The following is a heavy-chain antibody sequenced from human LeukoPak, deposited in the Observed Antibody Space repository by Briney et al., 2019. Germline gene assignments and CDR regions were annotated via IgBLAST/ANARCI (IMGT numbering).Heavy chain of an antibody. CDR1: GFTFSSYA. D-gene: IGHD3-9*01. CDR3: AKDPYYDIVTGHYFDY. V-gene: IGHV3-23*01. CDR2: ISGSGGST. Sequence: GGSLRLSCAASGFTFSSYAMSWVRQAPGKGLEWVSAISGSGGSTYYADSVKGRFTISRDNSKNTLYLQMNSLRAEDTAVYYCAKDPYYDIVTGHYFDYWGQGTLVTVSS. J-gene: IGHJ4*02.